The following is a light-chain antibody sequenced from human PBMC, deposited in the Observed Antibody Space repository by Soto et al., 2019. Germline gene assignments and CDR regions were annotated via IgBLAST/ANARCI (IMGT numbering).Light chain of an antibody. Sequence: QLVLAQPPSVSGTPGQSVTISCSGSTSNIGPHTVHWYQQLPGAPPKLLIYDNHQRPSGVPDRFSGSKSGTSASLVISDLQSEDEAAYYCVTWADTLNSEVVFGGGTKVTVL. CDR2: DNH. CDR1: TSNIGPHT. V-gene: IGLV1-44*01. J-gene: IGLJ2*01. CDR3: VTWADTLNSEVV.